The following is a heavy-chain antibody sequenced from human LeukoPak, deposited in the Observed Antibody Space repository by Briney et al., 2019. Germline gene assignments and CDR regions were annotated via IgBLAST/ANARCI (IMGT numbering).Heavy chain of an antibody. CDR2: INQDGSEK. CDR1: GFTFDDYG. J-gene: IGHJ3*02. V-gene: IGHV3-7*04. Sequence: GGSLRLSCAASGFTFDDYGMSWVRQAPGKGLEWVANINQDGSEKYYVDSVKGRFTISRDNAKNSLYLQMNSLRAEDTAVYYCARESDSSGFGAFDIWGQGTMVTVSS. D-gene: IGHD3-22*01. CDR3: ARESDSSGFGAFDI.